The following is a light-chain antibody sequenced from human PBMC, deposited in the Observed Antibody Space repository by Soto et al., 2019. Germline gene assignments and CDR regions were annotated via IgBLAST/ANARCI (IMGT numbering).Light chain of an antibody. CDR1: LTVTNNY. Sequence: EIVLTHSPDTLSLSPGERATLSCRASLTVTNNYLAGYQQKAGQTPRLVIYDASTRATGIPDRFSASGSGTDFTLTISRLESEDFAVYFCQQYASAPLTFGQGTKVDIK. CDR3: QQYASAPLT. V-gene: IGKV3-20*01. CDR2: DAS. J-gene: IGKJ1*01.